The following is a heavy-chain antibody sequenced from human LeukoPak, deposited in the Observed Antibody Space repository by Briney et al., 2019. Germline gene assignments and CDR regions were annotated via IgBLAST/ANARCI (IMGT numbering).Heavy chain of an antibody. J-gene: IGHJ4*02. V-gene: IGHV4-34*01. Sequence: SEPLSLTCAVYGGSFSGYYWSWIRQPPGKGLEWIGEINHSGSTNYNPSLKSRVTISVDTSKNQFSLKLSSVTAADTAVYYCARGHYSGYDFDYWGQGTLVTVSS. CDR2: INHSGST. D-gene: IGHD5-12*01. CDR1: GGSFSGYY. CDR3: ARGHYSGYDFDY.